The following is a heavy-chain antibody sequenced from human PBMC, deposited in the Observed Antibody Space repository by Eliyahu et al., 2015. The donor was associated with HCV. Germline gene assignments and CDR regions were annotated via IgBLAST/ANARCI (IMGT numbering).Heavy chain of an antibody. CDR1: AFTFSNFA. Sequence: QVQLLESGGGVVQPGRSLRLXCAASAFTFSNFAMHWVRQAPGKGLDWVAAISYDGSDECYADSVRGRFTISRDNSKNTLYLQMNSLRAEDTSVYYCVRDRDSSGNDYWGQGTLVTVSS. D-gene: IGHD6-19*01. V-gene: IGHV3-30*04. CDR2: ISYDGSDE. CDR3: VRDRDSSGNDY. J-gene: IGHJ4*02.